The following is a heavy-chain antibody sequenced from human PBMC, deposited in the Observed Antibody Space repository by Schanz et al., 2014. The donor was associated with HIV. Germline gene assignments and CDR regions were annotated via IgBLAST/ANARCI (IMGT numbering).Heavy chain of an antibody. D-gene: IGHD3-22*01. CDR2: IWYDGSNK. CDR3: ARQYYYDSSGYYPFFDY. J-gene: IGHJ4*02. Sequence: QVQLAESGGGVVQPGGSLRLSCAASGFMFSSYGMHWVRQAPGKGLEWVAVIWYDGSNKYYADSVKGRFTISRDNSKNTLYLQMNSLRAEDTAVYYCARQYYYDSSGYYPFFDYWGQGTLVTVSS. CDR1: GFMFSSYG. V-gene: IGHV3-33*01.